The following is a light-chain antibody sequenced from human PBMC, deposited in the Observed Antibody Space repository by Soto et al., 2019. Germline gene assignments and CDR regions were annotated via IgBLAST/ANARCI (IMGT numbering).Light chain of an antibody. CDR2: EVR. V-gene: IGLV2-14*01. Sequence: QSALTQPASVSGSPGQSITISCTGTSSDIGHYNYVSWYQQHPGKVPKLIISEVRNRPSGVSDRFSGSKSGTSATLGITGFQTGDEADYYCGSWDSSLSAYVFGTGTKLTVL. CDR3: GSWDSSLSAYV. J-gene: IGLJ1*01. CDR1: SSDIGHYNY.